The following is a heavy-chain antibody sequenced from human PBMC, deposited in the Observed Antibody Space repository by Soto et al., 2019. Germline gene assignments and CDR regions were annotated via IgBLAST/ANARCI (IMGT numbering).Heavy chain of an antibody. D-gene: IGHD2-15*01. Sequence: QVQLVRSGAEVKKPGSSVKVSCKASGGTFSSYAISWVRQAAGQGLEWMGGIIPIFGTANYAQKFQGRVTITADESTSTAYMGLGSMRSEDTAVYYCARHSSATPEDIVVVVAAHPSLYYYYGMDVWGQGTTVTVSS. CDR1: GGTFSSYA. CDR2: IIPIFGTA. J-gene: IGHJ6*02. CDR3: ARHSSATPEDIVVVVAAHPSLYYYYGMDV. V-gene: IGHV1-69*01.